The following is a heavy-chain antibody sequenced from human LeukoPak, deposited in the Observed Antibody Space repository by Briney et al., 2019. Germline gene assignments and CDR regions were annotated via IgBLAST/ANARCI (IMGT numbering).Heavy chain of an antibody. J-gene: IGHJ4*02. CDR3: ARGNWNPDY. Sequence: ASVKVSCKASGYTFTSYAMNWVRQAPGQGLEWTGWINTNTGNPTYDQGFKRRFVFSLDTSVSTAYLQISSLKAEDTAVYYCARGNWNPDYWGQGTLVTVSS. V-gene: IGHV7-4-1*02. CDR2: INTNTGNP. D-gene: IGHD1-1*01. CDR1: GYTFTSYA.